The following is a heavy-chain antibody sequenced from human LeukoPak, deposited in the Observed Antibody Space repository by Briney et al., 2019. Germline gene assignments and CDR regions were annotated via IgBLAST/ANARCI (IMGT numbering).Heavy chain of an antibody. CDR3: ARERPSHSSGSYRDAFYI. D-gene: IGHD1-26*01. J-gene: IGHJ3*02. CDR2: ISSSSSYI. Sequence: GGSLRLSCAASGFTFSSYSMNWVRQAPGKGLEWVSSISSSSSYIYYADSVKGRFTISRDNAKNSLYLQMNSLRAEDTAVYYCARERPSHSSGSYRDAFYIWGQGTMVTVSS. CDR1: GFTFSSYS. V-gene: IGHV3-21*01.